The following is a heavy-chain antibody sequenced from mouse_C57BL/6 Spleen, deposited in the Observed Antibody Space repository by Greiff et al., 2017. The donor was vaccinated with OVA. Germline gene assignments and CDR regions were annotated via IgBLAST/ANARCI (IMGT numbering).Heavy chain of an antibody. Sequence: EVKLQESGPGLVKPSQSLSLTCSVTGYSITSGYYWNWIRQFPGNKLEWMGYISYDGSNNYNPSLKNRISITRDTSKNQFFLKLNSVTTEDTATYYCATNSNPEDYWGQGTTLTVSS. CDR1: GYSITSGYY. V-gene: IGHV3-6*01. D-gene: IGHD2-5*01. CDR2: ISYDGSN. J-gene: IGHJ2*01. CDR3: ATNSNPEDY.